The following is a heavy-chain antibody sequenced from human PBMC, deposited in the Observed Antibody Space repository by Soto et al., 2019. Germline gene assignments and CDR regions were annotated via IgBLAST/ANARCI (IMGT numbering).Heavy chain of an antibody. CDR1: GFSVNNIY. Sequence: DGQVVETGGGLSRPGGSLRISCAASGFSVNNIYMSWVRQAPGKGLEWVSTISDGGRTYYSDSVKGRFTVSRDSSKNTLSLHMSSLRVEDTAVYYCSRDHTSSGYDFRGPGTLVTVSS. CDR3: SRDHTSSGYDF. CDR2: ISDGGRT. J-gene: IGHJ4*02. D-gene: IGHD5-12*01. V-gene: IGHV3-53*02.